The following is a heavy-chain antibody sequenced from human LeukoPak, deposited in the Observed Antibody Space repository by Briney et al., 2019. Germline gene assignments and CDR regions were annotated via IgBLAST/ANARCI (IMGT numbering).Heavy chain of an antibody. J-gene: IGHJ6*02. V-gene: IGHV1-18*01. Sequence: GASVKVSCKASGYTFTSYGISWVRQAPGQGLEWMGWISAYNGNTNYAQKLQGRVTMTTDTSTSTAYMELRSLRSDDTAVYYCASFSCSSTSCYSPYYYYGMDVWGQGTTVTVSS. CDR2: ISAYNGNT. CDR3: ASFSCSSTSCYSPYYYYGMDV. D-gene: IGHD2-2*02. CDR1: GYTFTSYG.